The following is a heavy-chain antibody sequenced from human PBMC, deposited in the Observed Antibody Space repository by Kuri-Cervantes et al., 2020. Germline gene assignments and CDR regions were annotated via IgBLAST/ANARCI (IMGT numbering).Heavy chain of an antibody. V-gene: IGHV3-53*01. CDR1: GFTVSSNY. J-gene: IGHJ6*02. CDR3: ARDGRGQQYYYGMDV. CDR2: IYSGGST. Sequence: GESLKISCAASGFTVSSNYMSWVRQAPGKGLEWVSVIYSGGSTYYADSVKGRFTISRDNSKNTLYLQMNSLRAEDTAVYYCARDGRGQQYYYGMDVWGQGTTVTVSS. D-gene: IGHD6-13*01.